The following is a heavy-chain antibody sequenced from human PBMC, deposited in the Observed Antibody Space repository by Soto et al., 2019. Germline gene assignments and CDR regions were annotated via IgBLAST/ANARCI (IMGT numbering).Heavy chain of an antibody. D-gene: IGHD3-10*01. J-gene: IGHJ4*01. CDR1: GFTFSGYW. Sequence: GSLRLSCAASGFTFSGYWMGWVRQAPGKGLEWVASIMKDGGEKKYVDSVRGRFTISRDNVQNSLFLQMDSLRVEDTAVYYCARDRAYYKADYWSQGTLVTVSS. CDR2: IMKDGGEK. CDR3: ARDRAYYKADY. V-gene: IGHV3-7*01.